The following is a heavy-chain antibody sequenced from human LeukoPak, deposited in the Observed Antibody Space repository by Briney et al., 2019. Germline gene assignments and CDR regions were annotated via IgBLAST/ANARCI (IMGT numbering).Heavy chain of an antibody. Sequence: ASVKVSCKSSGYTFTGYYMHWVRQAPGQGLEWMGWINPNSGGTNYAQKFQGRVTMTRDTSISTAYMELSRLRSDDTAVYYCARDHGAAAGTWYYYYMDVWGKGTTVTISS. V-gene: IGHV1-2*02. CDR1: GYTFTGYY. J-gene: IGHJ6*03. D-gene: IGHD6-13*01. CDR3: ARDHGAAAGTWYYYYMDV. CDR2: INPNSGGT.